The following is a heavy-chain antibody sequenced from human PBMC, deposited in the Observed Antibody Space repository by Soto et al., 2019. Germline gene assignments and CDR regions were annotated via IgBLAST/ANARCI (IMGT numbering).Heavy chain of an antibody. V-gene: IGHV4-39*01. D-gene: IGHD6-19*01. CDR1: GGSISSSSYY. J-gene: IGHJ4*02. CDR3: VGYSSGWYNTFDY. Sequence: LSLTCTVSGGSISSSSYYWGWIRQPPGKGLEWIGSIYYSGSTYYNPSLKSRVTISVDTSKNQFSLKLSSVTAADTAVYYCVGYSSGWYNTFDYWGQGTLVTVSS. CDR2: IYYSGST.